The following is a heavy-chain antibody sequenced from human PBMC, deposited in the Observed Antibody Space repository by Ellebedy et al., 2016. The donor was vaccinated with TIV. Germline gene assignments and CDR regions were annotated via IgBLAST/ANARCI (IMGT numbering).Heavy chain of an antibody. D-gene: IGHD3-3*01. V-gene: IGHV1-2*02. CDR2: INPSSGGT. CDR3: ARGSFYDWRVAGY. CDR1: GYTFTSYG. J-gene: IGHJ4*02. Sequence: ASVKVSCKASGYTFTSYGISWVRQAPGQGLEWMGWINPSSGGTNYAQKFQGRVTMTRDTSISTAYMELSRLRSDDTAVYYCARGSFYDWRVAGYWGQGTLVTVSS.